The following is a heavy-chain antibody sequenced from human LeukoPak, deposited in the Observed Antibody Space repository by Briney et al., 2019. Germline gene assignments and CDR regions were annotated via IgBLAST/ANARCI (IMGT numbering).Heavy chain of an antibody. CDR1: GGSFSGYY. Sequence: SETLSLTCAVYGGSFSGYYWSWIRQPPGKGLEWIGEINHSGSTNYNPSLKSRVTISVDTSKNQFSLKLSSVTAADTAVYYCARKGPGRLYGSGSYPRDAFDIWGQGTMVTVSS. V-gene: IGHV4-34*01. CDR2: INHSGST. D-gene: IGHD3-10*01. CDR3: ARKGPGRLYGSGSYPRDAFDI. J-gene: IGHJ3*02.